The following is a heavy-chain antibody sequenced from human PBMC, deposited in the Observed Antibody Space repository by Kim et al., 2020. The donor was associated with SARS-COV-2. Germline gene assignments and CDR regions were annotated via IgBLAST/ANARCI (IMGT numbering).Heavy chain of an antibody. Sequence: SETLSLTCTVSGGSISSYYWSWIRQPPGKGLEWIGYIYYSGSTNYNPSLKSRVTISVDTSKNQFSLKLSSVTAAETAVYYCERGTYPLWLEGVYFDYWG. D-gene: IGHD5-18*01. CDR3: ERGTYPLWLEGVYFDY. J-gene: IGHJ4*01. CDR2: IYYSGST. V-gene: IGHV4-59*01. CDR1: GGSISSYY.